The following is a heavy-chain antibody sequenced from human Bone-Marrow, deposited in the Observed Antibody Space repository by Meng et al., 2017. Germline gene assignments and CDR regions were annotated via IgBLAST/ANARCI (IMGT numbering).Heavy chain of an antibody. V-gene: IGHV3-21*01. CDR2: ISSSSSFI. Sequence: GESLKISCAASGFAFSSYIMNWVRQAPGKGLEWVSSISSSSSFIHYADSVMGRFTVSRDNATKSLYLHLNSLRGEDTAVYYCVRDSRGKYDSSGPSFWGQGTLVTVSS. D-gene: IGHD3-22*01. J-gene: IGHJ4*02. CDR1: GFAFSSYI. CDR3: VRDSRGKYDSSGPSF.